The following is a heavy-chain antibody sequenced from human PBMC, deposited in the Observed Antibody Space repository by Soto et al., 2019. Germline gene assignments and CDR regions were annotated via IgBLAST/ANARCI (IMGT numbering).Heavy chain of an antibody. CDR1: GGSISSYY. V-gene: IGHV4-59*12. D-gene: IGHD3-9*01. J-gene: IGHJ6*03. CDR3: AKRPSSQRSPILTGSSYYYMDV. CDR2: IYYSGST. Sequence: PSETLSLTCTVSGGSISSYYWSWIRQPPGKGLEWIGYIYYSGSTNYNPSLKSRVTISVDTSKNQFSLKLSSVTAEDTAVYYCAKRPSSQRSPILTGSSYYYMDVWGKGTTVTVSS.